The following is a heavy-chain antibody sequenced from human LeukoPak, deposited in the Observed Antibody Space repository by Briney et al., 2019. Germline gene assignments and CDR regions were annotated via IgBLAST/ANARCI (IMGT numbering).Heavy chain of an antibody. CDR3: ARNPSGDYDY. D-gene: IGHD2-15*01. V-gene: IGHV3-74*01. CDR2: INSDGSIT. CDR1: GLTFSDYW. J-gene: IGHJ4*02. Sequence: GGSLRLSCAASGLTFSDYWMHWVRQAPGKGLLWISHINSDGSITDYADSVKGRFTISRDNARNTLSLQMDSLRVEDTAVYYCARNPSGDYDYWGQGALVTVSS.